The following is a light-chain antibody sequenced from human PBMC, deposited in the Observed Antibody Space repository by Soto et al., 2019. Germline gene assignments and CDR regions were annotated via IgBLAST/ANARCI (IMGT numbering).Light chain of an antibody. CDR2: DAS. CDR3: QHYNSYLYP. V-gene: IGKV1-5*01. CDR1: QSISSW. Sequence: DIQMTQSPSTLSASVGDRVTITCRASQSISSWLAWYQQKPGKAPKLLIYDASSLESGVPSRFSGSGSGTEFTLTISSLQPDDFATYYCQHYNSYLYPFGQGTKLEIK. J-gene: IGKJ2*01.